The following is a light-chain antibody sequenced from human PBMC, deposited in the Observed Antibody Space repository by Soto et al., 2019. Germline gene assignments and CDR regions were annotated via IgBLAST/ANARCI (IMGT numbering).Light chain of an antibody. V-gene: IGKV3-11*01. CDR1: QSGCSY. Sequence: EIVLTQSPAPLSVSPGERATLSCRASQSGCSYLAWYQQKPGQAPRLLIYDASNRATGIPARFSGSVSGTDFTLTSSSLDPDDFAVYYCQQRCTWPRTFGQGTMVEI. CDR2: DAS. CDR3: QQRCTWPRT. J-gene: IGKJ1*01.